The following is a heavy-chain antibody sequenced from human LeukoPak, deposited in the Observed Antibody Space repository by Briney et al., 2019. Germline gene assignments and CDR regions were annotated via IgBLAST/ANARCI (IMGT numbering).Heavy chain of an antibody. J-gene: IGHJ4*02. D-gene: IGHD3-22*01. V-gene: IGHV3-23*01. Sequence: GGSLRLSCAASGFTFSSYAMSWVRQAPGKGLEWVSAISGSGGSRYYADSVKGRFTISRDNSKNTLYLQMNSLRAEDTAVYYCARADSSGYYSSPDCWGQGTLVTVSS. CDR3: ARADSSGYYSSPDC. CDR1: GFTFSSYA. CDR2: ISGSGGSR.